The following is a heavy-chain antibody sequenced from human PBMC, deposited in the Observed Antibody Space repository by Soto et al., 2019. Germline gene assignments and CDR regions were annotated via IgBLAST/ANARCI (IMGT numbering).Heavy chain of an antibody. J-gene: IGHJ4*02. CDR2: ISGSGGST. D-gene: IGHD3-16*02. V-gene: IGHV3-23*01. Sequence: PGGSLRLSCAASGVTFSSYAMSWVRQAPGKGLEWVSAISGSGGSTYYADSVKGRFTISRDNSKNTLYLHMNSLRAEDTAVYYCAFYPPPMFTFGGVIVISDYWGQGTLVTVSS. CDR3: AFYPPPMFTFGGVIVISDY. CDR1: GVTFSSYA.